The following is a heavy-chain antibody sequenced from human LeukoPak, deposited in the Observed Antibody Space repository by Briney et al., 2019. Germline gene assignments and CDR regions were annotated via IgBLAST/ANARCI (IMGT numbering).Heavy chain of an antibody. CDR2: IYYSGST. V-gene: IGHV4-31*03. D-gene: IGHD5-12*01. CDR1: GVSISSGGYY. J-gene: IGHJ4*02. Sequence: PSQTLSLTCTVSGVSISSGGYYWSWIRQHPGKGLEWIGYIYYSGSTYYNPSLKSRVTISVDTSKNQFSLKLSSVTAADTAVYYCARYWGSGSYFDYWGQGTLVTVSS. CDR3: ARYWGSGSYFDY.